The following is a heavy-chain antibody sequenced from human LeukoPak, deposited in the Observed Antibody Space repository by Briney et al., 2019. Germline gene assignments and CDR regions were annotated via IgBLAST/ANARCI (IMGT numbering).Heavy chain of an antibody. J-gene: IGHJ4*02. D-gene: IGHD6-19*01. CDR1: GFTVSSNY. CDR2: IYSGGST. CDR3: ARVGIRGYSSGWYAVGGYFDY. V-gene: IGHV3-53*01. Sequence: GGSLRLSCAASGFTVSSNYMSWVRQAPGKGLEWVSVIYSGGSTYYADSVKGRFTISRDNSKSTLYLQMNSLRAEDTAVYYCARVGIRGYSSGWYAVGGYFDYWGQGTLVTVSS.